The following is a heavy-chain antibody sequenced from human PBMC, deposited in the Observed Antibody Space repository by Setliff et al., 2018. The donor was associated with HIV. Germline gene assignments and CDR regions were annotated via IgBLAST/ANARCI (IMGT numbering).Heavy chain of an antibody. V-gene: IGHV1-2*02. CDR2: INPNSGGT. Sequence: ASVKVSCKASGYTFTGYYMHWVRQAPGQGLEWMGWINPNSGGTNYAQKFQDRVTMTRDTSISTAYMELSRLRSDDTAVYYCARDNRFDYNSGWPLDYWGQGTLVTVSS. D-gene: IGHD6-19*01. CDR1: GYTFTGYY. J-gene: IGHJ4*02. CDR3: ARDNRFDYNSGWPLDY.